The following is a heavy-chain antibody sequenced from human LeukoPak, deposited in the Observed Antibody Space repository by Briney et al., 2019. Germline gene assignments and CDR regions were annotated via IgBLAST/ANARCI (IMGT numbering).Heavy chain of an antibody. V-gene: IGHV4-31*03. D-gene: IGHD1-26*01. Sequence: SETLSLTCTVSGGSISSGGYYWSWIRQHPGKGLEWIGYIYYSGSTYYNPSLKSRVTISVDTSKNQFSLKLSSVTAADTAVYYCARGLYSGSYFTPFDYWGQGTLVTVSS. CDR2: IYYSGST. J-gene: IGHJ4*02. CDR3: ARGLYSGSYFTPFDY. CDR1: GGSISSGGYY.